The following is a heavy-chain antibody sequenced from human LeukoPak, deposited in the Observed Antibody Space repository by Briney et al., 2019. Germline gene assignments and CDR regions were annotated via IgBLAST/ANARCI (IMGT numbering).Heavy chain of an antibody. CDR2: ISYDGSNK. J-gene: IGHJ4*02. D-gene: IGHD3-16*01. CDR1: GFTFSSYA. V-gene: IGHV3-30*04. CDR3: ARGKGEYFDY. Sequence: QAGGSLRLSCAASGFTFSSYAMHWVRHAPGKGLEWVAVISYDGSNKYYADSVKGRFTISRDNSKNTLYLQMNSLRAEDTAVYYCARGKGEYFDYWGQGTLVTVSS.